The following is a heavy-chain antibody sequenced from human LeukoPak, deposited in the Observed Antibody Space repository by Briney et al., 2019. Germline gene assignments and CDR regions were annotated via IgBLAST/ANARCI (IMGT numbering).Heavy chain of an antibody. CDR1: GFTFSSYD. CDR2: IGTAGDT. CDR3: ARGGRVRDFDI. V-gene: IGHV3-13*04. Sequence: GGSLRLSCAASGFTFSSYDMHWVRQAAGKGLEWVSVIGTAGDTYYPGSVKGRFTISRDNAKSSLYLQMNSLRAGDTAAYYCARGGRVRDFDIWGQGTMVTVSS. J-gene: IGHJ3*02. D-gene: IGHD3-10*01.